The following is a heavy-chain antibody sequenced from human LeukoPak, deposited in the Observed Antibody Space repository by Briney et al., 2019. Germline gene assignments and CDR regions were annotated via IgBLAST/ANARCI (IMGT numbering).Heavy chain of an antibody. CDR1: GFTVSSNY. Sequence: PGGSLRLSCAASGFTVSSNYMSWVRQAPGKGLEWVSVIYSGGSTYYADSVKGRFTISRDNSKNTLYLQMNSLRAEDTAVYYCAREGREGTTGFFDYWGQGTLVTVSS. J-gene: IGHJ4*02. D-gene: IGHD1-1*01. CDR3: AREGREGTTGFFDY. V-gene: IGHV3-66*01. CDR2: IYSGGST.